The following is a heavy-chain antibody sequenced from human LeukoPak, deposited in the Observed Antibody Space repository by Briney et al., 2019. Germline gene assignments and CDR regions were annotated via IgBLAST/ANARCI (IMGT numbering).Heavy chain of an antibody. CDR1: GHTFTGYY. CDR2: INPNSGGT. Sequence: GASVKVSCKASGHTFTGYYMHWVRQAPGQGLEWMGWINPNSGGTNYAQKFQGRVTMTRDTSISTAYMELSRLRSDDTAVYYCARDLRGITMVRGVIKGLGYWGQGTLVTVSS. D-gene: IGHD3-10*01. V-gene: IGHV1-2*02. CDR3: ARDLRGITMVRGVIKGLGY. J-gene: IGHJ4*02.